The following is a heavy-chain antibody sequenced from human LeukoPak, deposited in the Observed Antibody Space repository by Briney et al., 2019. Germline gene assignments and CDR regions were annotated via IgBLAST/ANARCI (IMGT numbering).Heavy chain of an antibody. CDR2: INHSGST. V-gene: IGHV4-34*01. D-gene: IGHD3-22*01. J-gene: IGHJ4*02. Sequence: PPETLSLTCAVYGGSFSGYYWSWIRQPPGKGLEWIGEINHSGSTNYNPSLKSRVTISVDTSKNQFSLKLSSVTAADTAVYYCARAPAKYYYDSSGYYYWGQGTLVTVSS. CDR1: GGSFSGYY. CDR3: ARAPAKYYYDSSGYYY.